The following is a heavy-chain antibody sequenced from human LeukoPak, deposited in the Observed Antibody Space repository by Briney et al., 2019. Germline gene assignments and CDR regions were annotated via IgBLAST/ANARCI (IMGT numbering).Heavy chain of an antibody. V-gene: IGHV1-2*06. J-gene: IGHJ4*02. D-gene: IGHD1-26*01. CDR2: INANSGGT. CDR1: GYTFSDYF. Sequence: ASVKVSCKTSGYTFSDYFIHWVRQAPGQGLEWMGRINANSGGTEYQQKFQGRVTMTRDTSISTAYVEVNWLISDDTAIYYCARDVSSTPNWEFDYWGQGTLVTVSS. CDR3: ARDVSSTPNWEFDY.